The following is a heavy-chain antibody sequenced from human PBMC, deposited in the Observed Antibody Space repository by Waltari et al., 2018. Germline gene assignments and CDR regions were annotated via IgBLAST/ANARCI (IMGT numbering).Heavy chain of an antibody. CDR1: GFTFSSYG. CDR2: RRYDGSKK. V-gene: IGHV3-30*02. Sequence: QVQLVESGGGVVQPGGSLRLSCAASGFTFSSYGMHWVRQAPGKGLEWVAVRRYDGSKKYYADTVKGRFTISRDNSKNTLYLQMNSLRAEDTAVYYCAKPLGGVTDNGDWGQGTLVTVSS. CDR3: AKPLGGVTDNGD. J-gene: IGHJ4*02. D-gene: IGHD2-21*02.